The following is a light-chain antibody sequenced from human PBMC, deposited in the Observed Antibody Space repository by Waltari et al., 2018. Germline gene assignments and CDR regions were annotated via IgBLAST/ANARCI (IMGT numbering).Light chain of an antibody. V-gene: IGLV3-25*03. Sequence: SLELTQPPSLCVSAGQTDRIPCSRHALTKQYQQWHQQRPGLSPVLVIYKDTERPSGIPERFSGSSSGTTVTLTISGVQAEDEADYYCQSADSSGSVVFGGGTKLTVL. CDR2: KDT. CDR3: QSADSSGSVV. J-gene: IGLJ2*01. CDR1: ALTKQY.